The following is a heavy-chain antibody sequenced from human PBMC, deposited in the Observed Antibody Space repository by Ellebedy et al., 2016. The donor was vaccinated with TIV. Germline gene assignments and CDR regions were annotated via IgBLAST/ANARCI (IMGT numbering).Heavy chain of an antibody. V-gene: IGHV3-23*01. CDR1: GFTFSSYA. D-gene: IGHD3-22*01. Sequence: PGGSLRLSCAASGFTFSSYAMSWVRQPPGPRLPWVSTISPTGSRTYYADSVGGRFIISRDTSKKTLYLQMNSLRADDTDVYYYAKGRGGGSDTSAPRYYFDYWGLGTLVTVSS. CDR3: AKGRGGGSDTSAPRYYFDY. CDR2: ISPTGSRT. J-gene: IGHJ4*02.